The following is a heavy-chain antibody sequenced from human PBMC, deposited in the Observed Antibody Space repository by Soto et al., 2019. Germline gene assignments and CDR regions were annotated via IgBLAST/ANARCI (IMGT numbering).Heavy chain of an antibody. CDR2: ISGSGGST. Sequence: GESLKISCAASGFTFSSYAMSWVRQAPGKGLEWVSAISGSGGSTYYADSVKGRFTISRDNSKNTLYLQMNSLRAEDTAVYYCAKWGGSYFGRYYYYGMDVWGQGTTVTVSS. J-gene: IGHJ6*02. CDR3: AKWGGSYFGRYYYYGMDV. V-gene: IGHV3-23*01. CDR1: GFTFSSYA. D-gene: IGHD1-26*01.